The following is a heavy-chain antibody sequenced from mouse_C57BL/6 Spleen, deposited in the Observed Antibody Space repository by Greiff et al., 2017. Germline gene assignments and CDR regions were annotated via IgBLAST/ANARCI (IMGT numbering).Heavy chain of an antibody. Sequence: VQLKQSGPELVKPGASVKIPCKASGYTFTDYNMDWVKQSHGKSLEWIGDINPNNGGTIYNQKFKGKATLTVDKSSSTAYMELRSLTSEDTAVYYCARPLYYYGSSYFDYWGQGTTLTVSS. D-gene: IGHD1-1*01. CDR2: INPNNGGT. CDR3: ARPLYYYGSSYFDY. V-gene: IGHV1-18*01. J-gene: IGHJ2*01. CDR1: GYTFTDYN.